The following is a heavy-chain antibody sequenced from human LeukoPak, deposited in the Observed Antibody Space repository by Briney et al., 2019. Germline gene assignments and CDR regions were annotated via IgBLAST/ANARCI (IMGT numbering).Heavy chain of an antibody. CDR3: ARDGGGDFWSGTGYGVDV. CDR1: GGSINNRY. D-gene: IGHD3-3*01. CDR2: VSTNGGT. V-gene: IGHV4-4*07. Sequence: PSETLSFTCTVSGGSINNRYWNWIRQPAGKGLEWIGRVSTNGGTSYKSSLKSRVIMSMDTSKNHFSLRLSSVTAADTAVYYCARDGGGDFWSGTGYGVDVWGQGTTVIVS. J-gene: IGHJ6*02.